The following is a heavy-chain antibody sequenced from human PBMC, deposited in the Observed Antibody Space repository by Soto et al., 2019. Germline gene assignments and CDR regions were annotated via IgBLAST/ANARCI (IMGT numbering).Heavy chain of an antibody. CDR3: ARDWPGAAGQATFDS. J-gene: IGHJ4*02. CDR1: GFTFSSYN. Sequence: EVQLVESGGGLVQPGGSLRLSCTASGFTFSSYNMNWVRQAPGKGLEWVSYISTSSSTIYYADSVKGRFTISRDNAKKSLYLQMNSLRDDDTAVYYCARDWPGAAGQATFDSWGQGTLVTVSS. V-gene: IGHV3-48*02. CDR2: ISTSSSTI. D-gene: IGHD6-13*01.